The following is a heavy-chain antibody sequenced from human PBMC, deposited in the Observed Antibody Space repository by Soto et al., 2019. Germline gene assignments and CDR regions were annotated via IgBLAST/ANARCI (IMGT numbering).Heavy chain of an antibody. D-gene: IGHD5-12*01. CDR1: GFTFSSYS. CDR2: ISTSSNYI. CDR3: ARDGGYSGYDC. Sequence: EVQLVESGGGLVKPGGSLRLSCAASGFTFSSYSMNWVRKAPGKGLEWVSSISTSSNYIYYADSVKGRFTISRDNAKNSLYLQMNSLRAEDTAVYYCARDGGYSGYDCWGQGTLVTVSS. J-gene: IGHJ4*02. V-gene: IGHV3-21*01.